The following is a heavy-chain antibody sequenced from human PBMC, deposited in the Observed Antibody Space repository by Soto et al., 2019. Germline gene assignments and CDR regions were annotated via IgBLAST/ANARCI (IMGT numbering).Heavy chain of an antibody. D-gene: IGHD1-26*01. CDR1: GFTFSSYG. J-gene: IGHJ4*02. CDR3: AKDYYSGSYYLIDY. Sequence: QVQLVESGGGVVQPGRSLRLSCAASGFTFSSYGMHWVRQAPGKGLEWVAVISYDGSNKYYADSVKGRFTISRDNYKNTLYLQMNSLRAEDTAVYYCAKDYYSGSYYLIDYWGQGTLVTVSS. CDR2: ISYDGSNK. V-gene: IGHV3-30*18.